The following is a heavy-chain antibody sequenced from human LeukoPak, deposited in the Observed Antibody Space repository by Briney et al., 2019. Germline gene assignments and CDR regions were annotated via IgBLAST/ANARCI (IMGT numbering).Heavy chain of an antibody. J-gene: IGHJ3*02. CDR1: GFTFSSYD. V-gene: IGHV3-13*01. CDR2: IGTAGDT. D-gene: IGHD6-19*01. Sequence: GGSLRLSCAASGFTFSSYDMHWVRQATGKGLEWVSAIGTAGDTYYPGSVKGRFTISRENAKNSLYLQMNSLRAGDTAVYYCARGNTRFRTSGAFDIWGQGTMVTVSS. CDR3: ARGNTRFRTSGAFDI.